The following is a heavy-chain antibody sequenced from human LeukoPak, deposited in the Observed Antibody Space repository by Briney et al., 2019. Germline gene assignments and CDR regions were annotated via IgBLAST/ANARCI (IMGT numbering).Heavy chain of an antibody. D-gene: IGHD6-19*01. CDR2: ISSSSYI. J-gene: IGHJ6*02. Sequence: PGGSLRLSCAASGFTFSSYAMHWVRQAPGKGLEWVSSISSSSYIYYADSVKGRFTISRDNAKNSLYLQMNSLRAEDTALYYCAKARGSYSSGWYEDYYYGMDVWGQGTTVTVSS. CDR1: GFTFSSYA. CDR3: AKARGSYSSGWYEDYYYGMDV. V-gene: IGHV3-21*04.